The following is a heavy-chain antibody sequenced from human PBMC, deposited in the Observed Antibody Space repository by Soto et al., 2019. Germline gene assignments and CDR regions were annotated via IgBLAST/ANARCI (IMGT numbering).Heavy chain of an antibody. V-gene: IGHV4-31*03. CDR1: GGSISSGGSY. CDR2: IAYSGST. D-gene: IGHD4-17*01. Sequence: PSETLSLACPVSGGSISSGGSYWNWIRQHPGKGLEWIGYIAYSGSTYYNPSLQSRVTISVDTSKNQFSLKLRSVTAADTAVYYCARDGTVTTGQGTFYYGFDVWGQGTTVTVSS. CDR3: ARDGTVTTGQGTFYYGFDV. J-gene: IGHJ6*02.